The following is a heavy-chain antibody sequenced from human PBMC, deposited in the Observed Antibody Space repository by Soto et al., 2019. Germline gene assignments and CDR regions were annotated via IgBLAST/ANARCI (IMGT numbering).Heavy chain of an antibody. CDR3: ARIRHSTSSIDY. Sequence: PTLVNPTQTLTLTCTFSGFSLSTSGMCVSWIRQPPGRALEWLARIDWDNDKYYSTSLKTRLTISKDTSKNQVVLTMTNMDPVDTATYYCARIRHSTSSIDYWGQGTLVTVSS. CDR1: GFSLSTSGMC. V-gene: IGHV2-70*11. CDR2: IDWDNDK. D-gene: IGHD6-6*01. J-gene: IGHJ4*02.